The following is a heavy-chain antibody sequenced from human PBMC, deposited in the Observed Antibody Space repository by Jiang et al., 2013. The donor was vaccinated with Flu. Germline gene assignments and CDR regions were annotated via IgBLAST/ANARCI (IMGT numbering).Heavy chain of an antibody. J-gene: IGHJ4*02. CDR2: IYPGDSDT. Sequence: MGIIYPGDSDTRYSPSFQGQVTISADKSISTAYLQWRSLKASDTAMYYCARLETRGEYLGYWGQGTLVTVSS. CDR3: ARLETRGEYLGY. V-gene: IGHV5-51*01. D-gene: IGHD2/OR15-2a*01.